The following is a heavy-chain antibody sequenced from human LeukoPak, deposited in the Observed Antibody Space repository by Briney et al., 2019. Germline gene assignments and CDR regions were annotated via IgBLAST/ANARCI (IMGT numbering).Heavy chain of an antibody. CDR2: IKQDGSEK. V-gene: IGHV3-7*01. Sequence: GGSLRLSCAASGFTFSSYWMSWVRQAPGKGLEWVANIKQDGSEKYYVDSVKCRFTISRDNAKNSLYLQMNSLRAEDTAMYYCARRVVPAALYYYGMDVWGQGTTVTVSS. J-gene: IGHJ6*02. CDR3: ARRVVPAALYYYGMDV. D-gene: IGHD2-2*01. CDR1: GFTFSSYW.